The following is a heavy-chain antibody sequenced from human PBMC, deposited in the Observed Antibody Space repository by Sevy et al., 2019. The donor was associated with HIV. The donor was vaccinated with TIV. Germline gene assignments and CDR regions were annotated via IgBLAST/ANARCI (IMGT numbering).Heavy chain of an antibody. D-gene: IGHD1-1*01. Sequence: GGSLRLSCAASGFIFSNYGMHWVRQAPGKGLEWVAVVSYDGSTKYYTGSVRGRFSISRDNSKNTVYLQMNSLRVEDTAVYYCAKGSKAIGSAFDIWGQGTMVTVSS. CDR2: VSYDGSTK. J-gene: IGHJ3*02. V-gene: IGHV3-30*18. CDR3: AKGSKAIGSAFDI. CDR1: GFIFSNYG.